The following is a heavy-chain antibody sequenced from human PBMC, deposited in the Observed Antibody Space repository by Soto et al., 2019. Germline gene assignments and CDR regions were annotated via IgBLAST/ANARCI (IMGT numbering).Heavy chain of an antibody. Sequence: EVQLVESGGDLVQPGGSLRLSCVASGFTFSPYWMSWVHQAPGRGLQWVATINNDGSEKYYADSVKGRFTISRDNARDSLYLQLTSLRAEDTAIYYCARGSNQDYWGQGTLVAVPS. V-gene: IGHV3-7*03. CDR3: ARGSNQDY. CDR1: GFTFSPYW. D-gene: IGHD2-8*01. J-gene: IGHJ4*02. CDR2: INNDGSEK.